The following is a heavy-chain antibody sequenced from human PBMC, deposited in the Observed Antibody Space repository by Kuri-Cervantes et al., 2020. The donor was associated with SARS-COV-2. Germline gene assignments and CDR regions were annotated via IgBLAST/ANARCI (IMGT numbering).Heavy chain of an antibody. V-gene: IGHV3-30-3*01. J-gene: IGHJ4*02. CDR1: GFTFSSYA. CDR2: ISYDGSNK. Sequence: GKSLKISCAASGFTFSSYAMHWVRQAPGKGLEWVAVISYDGSNKYYADSVKGRFTISSDNSKNTLYLQMNSLRAEDTAVYYCVRDGDHWNFDYWGQGTLVTVSS. D-gene: IGHD1-1*01. CDR3: VRDGDHWNFDY.